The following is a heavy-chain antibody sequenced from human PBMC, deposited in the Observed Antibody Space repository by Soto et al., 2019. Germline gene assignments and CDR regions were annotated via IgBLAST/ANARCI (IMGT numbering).Heavy chain of an antibody. V-gene: IGHV1-18*01. CDR3: AKNGHPTSYYYGMDV. D-gene: IGHD2-8*01. Sequence: QGLLVQSGAEVKQPGASVKVSCKASGYSFTTYGISWVRQAPGQGLEWMGWISGYNGDTNNAQKFQDRVTMTIDRSTTTAYLELRSLTSDDTAVYYCAKNGHPTSYYYGMDVWGQGTTVTVSS. J-gene: IGHJ6*02. CDR2: ISGYNGDT. CDR1: GYSFTTYG.